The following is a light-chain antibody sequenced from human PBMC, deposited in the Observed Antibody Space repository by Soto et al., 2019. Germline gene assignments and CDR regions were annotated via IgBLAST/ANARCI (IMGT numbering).Light chain of an antibody. V-gene: IGKV3-11*01. Sequence: EIVLTQSPATLSLSPGERATLSFRASQTFSSHLAWYQQKPGQAPRLLIYDASKRATGIPARFSGRGSGTDFNLTISSLEPEDFAVYYCQQRSNWPPVITFGQGTRLEIK. J-gene: IGKJ5*01. CDR2: DAS. CDR3: QQRSNWPPVIT. CDR1: QTFSSH.